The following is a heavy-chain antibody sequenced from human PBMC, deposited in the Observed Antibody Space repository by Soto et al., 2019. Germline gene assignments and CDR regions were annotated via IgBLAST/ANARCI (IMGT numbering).Heavy chain of an antibody. V-gene: IGHV3-30*18. CDR3: AKDYGDDVFAVGVTYYYYGMDV. CDR2: ISYDGSNK. D-gene: IGHD4-17*01. J-gene: IGHJ6*02. Sequence: QVQLVESGGGVVQPGRSLRLSCAASGFTFSSYGMHWVRQAPGKGLEWVAVISYDGSNKYYADSVKGRFTISRDNSKNTLYLQINGLRAEDTAVYYGAKDYGDDVFAVGVTYYYYGMDVWGQGTTVTVSS. CDR1: GFTFSSYG.